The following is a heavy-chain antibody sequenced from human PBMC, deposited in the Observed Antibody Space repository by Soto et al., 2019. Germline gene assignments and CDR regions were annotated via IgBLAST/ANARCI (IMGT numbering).Heavy chain of an antibody. J-gene: IGHJ3*02. CDR2: ISSSGSTI. Sequence: VGSLRLSCAASGFTFSDYYMSWIRQAPGKGLEWVSYISSSGSTIYYADSVKGRFTISRDNAKNSLYLQMNSLRAEDTAVYYCAAYYYDSSGPYDAFDIWGQGTMVTVSS. CDR1: GFTFSDYY. V-gene: IGHV3-11*01. D-gene: IGHD3-22*01. CDR3: AAYYYDSSGPYDAFDI.